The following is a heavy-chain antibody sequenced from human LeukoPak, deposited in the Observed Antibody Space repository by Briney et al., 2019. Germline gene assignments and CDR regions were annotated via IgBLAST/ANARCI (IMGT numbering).Heavy chain of an antibody. D-gene: IGHD3-16*02. CDR1: GGSFSGYY. CDR3: AREIIWGTYRRLYYFDS. CDR2: INHSASA. J-gene: IGHJ4*02. Sequence: PSETLSLTCAVYGGSFSGYYWNWIRQVPGKGLEWLGEINHSASARYSPSLEGRVTMLVDTSKNQFSLKSTSVTAADTAIYYCAREIIWGTYRRLYYFDSWGQGPLVTVSS. V-gene: IGHV4-34*01.